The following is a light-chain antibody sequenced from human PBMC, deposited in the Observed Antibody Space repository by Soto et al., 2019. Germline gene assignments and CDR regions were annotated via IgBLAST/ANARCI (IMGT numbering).Light chain of an antibody. J-gene: IGLJ2*01. Sequence: QSALTQPASVSGSPGQSITISCTGTSSDVGGYNYVSWYQHHPGKAPKLTIYDVSNRPSGVSNRISGSKSGNTASLTISGLQAEDEAEYYCSSYTNSSISVIFGGGTKLTVL. CDR3: SSYTNSSISVI. V-gene: IGLV2-14*03. CDR1: SSDVGGYNY. CDR2: DVS.